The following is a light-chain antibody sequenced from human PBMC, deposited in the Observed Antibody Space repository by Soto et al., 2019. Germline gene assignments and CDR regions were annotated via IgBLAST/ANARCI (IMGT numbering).Light chain of an antibody. CDR3: QQYNNWPPYT. CDR2: GAS. J-gene: IGKJ2*01. CDR1: QSVSSN. Sequence: EIVMTQSPATLSVSPGERATLSCRASQSVSSNLAWYQQKPGQAPRLLIYGASTRATGIPARFSRSGSGTEFTLTISILQSEDFALYYWQQYNNWPPYTFGQGTELEIK. V-gene: IGKV3-15*01.